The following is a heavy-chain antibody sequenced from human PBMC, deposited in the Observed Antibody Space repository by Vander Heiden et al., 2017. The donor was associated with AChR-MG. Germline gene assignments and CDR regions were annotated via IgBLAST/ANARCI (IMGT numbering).Heavy chain of an antibody. CDR2: IKEDGSEK. V-gene: IGHV3-7*01. J-gene: IGHJ4*02. D-gene: IGHD3-22*01. Sequence: EVQLVESGGGLVQPGGSLRLSCAVSGFTFSNFWMSWVRQAPGKGLEWVANIKEDGSEKSYVDSVKGRFTISRDNAKNSLYLQMNSLRVEDTAVYFCARDYHIDSSGYFAKYFWGQGTLVTVSS. CDR3: ARDYHIDSSGYFAKYF. CDR1: GFTFSNFW.